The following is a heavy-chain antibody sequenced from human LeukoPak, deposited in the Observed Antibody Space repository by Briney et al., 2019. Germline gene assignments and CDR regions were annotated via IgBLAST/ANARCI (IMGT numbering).Heavy chain of an antibody. CDR1: GGSISSYY. CDR2: IHDSGTT. V-gene: IGHV4-59*12. Sequence: SQTLSLTCTVSGGSISSYYWSWIRQPPGKGLEWFGYIHDSGTTNYNPSLKSRVTISVDTSKNQFSLKLSSVTAADTAVYYCARDSSSWYYPYAFDIWGQGTMVTVSS. CDR3: ARDSSSWYYPYAFDI. D-gene: IGHD6-13*01. J-gene: IGHJ3*02.